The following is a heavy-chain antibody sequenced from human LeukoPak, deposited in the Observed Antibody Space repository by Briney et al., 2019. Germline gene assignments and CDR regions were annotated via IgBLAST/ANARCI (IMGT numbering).Heavy chain of an antibody. CDR2: IWYGGSNK. CDR3: AKARGSLGAFDI. V-gene: IGHV3-30*02. J-gene: IGHJ3*02. Sequence: PGGSLRLSCAASGFTFSSYGMHWVRQAPGKGLEWVAVIWYGGSNKYYADSVKGRFTISRDNSKNTLYLQMNSLGAEDTAVYYCAKARGSLGAFDIWGQGTMVTVSS. D-gene: IGHD6-13*01. CDR1: GFTFSSYG.